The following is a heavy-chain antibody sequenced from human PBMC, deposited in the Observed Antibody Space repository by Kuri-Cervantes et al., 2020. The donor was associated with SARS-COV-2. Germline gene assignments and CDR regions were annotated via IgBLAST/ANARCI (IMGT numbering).Heavy chain of an antibody. V-gene: IGHV4-39*07. Sequence: GSLRLSCTVSGASISSSGYYWVWIRQPPGRGLEWIAALHYSGSTYSNPSLKSRVTISVDTSKNQFSLKLSSVTAADTAVYYCARGRSGSYLGYWGQGTLVTVSS. CDR1: GASISSSGYY. CDR3: ARGRSGSYLGY. CDR2: LHYSGST. J-gene: IGHJ4*02. D-gene: IGHD1-26*01.